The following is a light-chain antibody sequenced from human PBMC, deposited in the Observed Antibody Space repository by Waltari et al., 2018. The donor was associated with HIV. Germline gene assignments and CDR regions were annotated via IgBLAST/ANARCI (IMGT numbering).Light chain of an antibody. Sequence: SYVLTQPPSVAEALGQTARIPCGGNKVISKRVHWYQQKQGQAPGLVVSNGSDRPSRIPERFPGSNSGNRATLTITRVEAEDEADYYCHVWDRGTDHHVFGTGTKVTVL. CDR3: HVWDRGTDHHV. V-gene: IGLV3-21*02. CDR2: NGS. J-gene: IGLJ1*01. CDR1: KVISKR.